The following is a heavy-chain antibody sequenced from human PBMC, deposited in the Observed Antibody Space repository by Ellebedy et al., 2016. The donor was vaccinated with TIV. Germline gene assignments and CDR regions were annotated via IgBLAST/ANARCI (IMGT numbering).Heavy chain of an antibody. CDR2: ISAYNGNT. D-gene: IGHD1-1*01. Sequence: ASVKVSCKASGYTFTSYGISWVRQAPGQGLEWMGWISAYNGNTNYAQKLQGRVTMTTDTSTSTAYMELRSLRSDDTAVYYCARAAGAWNDRWAFDIWGQGTMVTVSS. V-gene: IGHV1-18*04. CDR3: ARAAGAWNDRWAFDI. J-gene: IGHJ3*02. CDR1: GYTFTSYG.